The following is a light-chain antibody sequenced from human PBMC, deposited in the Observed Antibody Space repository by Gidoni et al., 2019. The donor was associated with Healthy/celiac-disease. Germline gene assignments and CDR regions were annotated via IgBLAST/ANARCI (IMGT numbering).Light chain of an antibody. Sequence: EIGLTQSPGTLSLSPGERATLSCRASQSVSSSYLAWYQQKPGQAPSLLIYGASSRATGIPDRFSGSGSGTDFTLTISRLEPEDFAVYYCQQYGSSPPYTFXQXTKLXIK. J-gene: IGKJ2*01. CDR2: GAS. V-gene: IGKV3-20*01. CDR3: QQYGSSPPYT. CDR1: QSVSSSY.